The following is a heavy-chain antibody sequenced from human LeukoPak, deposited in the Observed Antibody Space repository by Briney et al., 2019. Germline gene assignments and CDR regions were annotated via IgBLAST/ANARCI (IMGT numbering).Heavy chain of an antibody. J-gene: IGHJ4*02. V-gene: IGHV3-11*04. D-gene: IGHD5-24*01. CDR3: ARRGGSFDY. CDR2: ISTSGSAI. CDR1: GFTVSSNY. Sequence: PGGSLRLSCAASGFTVSSNYMSWVRQAPGKGLEWVSYISTSGSAIKYTDSVKGRFTISRDNAKNSLYLQMNSLRAEDTAVYYCARRGGSFDYWGQGTLVTVSS.